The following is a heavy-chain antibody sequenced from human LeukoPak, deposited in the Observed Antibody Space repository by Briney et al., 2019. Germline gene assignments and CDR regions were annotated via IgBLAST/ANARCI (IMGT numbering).Heavy chain of an antibody. D-gene: IGHD6-6*01. Sequence: PSETLSLTCTVSGGSISSSSYYWGWIRQPPGKGLEWIGSIYYSGSTYYNPPLKSRVTISVETSKNQFSLMLNSVTAADTAMYYCARDFGSSSWGWFDPWGQGTMVIVSS. CDR1: GGSISSSSYY. CDR3: ARDFGSSSWGWFDP. J-gene: IGHJ5*02. CDR2: IYYSGST. V-gene: IGHV4-39*07.